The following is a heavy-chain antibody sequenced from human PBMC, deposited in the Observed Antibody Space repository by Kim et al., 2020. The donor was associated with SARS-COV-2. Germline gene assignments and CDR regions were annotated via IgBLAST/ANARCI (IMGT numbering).Heavy chain of an antibody. J-gene: IGHJ3*02. D-gene: IGHD6-13*01. CDR2: IYYSGST. Sequence: SETLSLTCTVSGGSVSSGSYYWSWIRQPPGKGLEWIGYIYYSGSTNYNPSLKSRVTISVDTSKNQFSVKLSSVTAADTAVYYCATILRRGSSSWYRGRDLLNAFDIWGQGTMVTVSS. V-gene: IGHV4-61*01. CDR1: GGSVSSGSYY. CDR3: ATILRRGSSSWYRGRDLLNAFDI.